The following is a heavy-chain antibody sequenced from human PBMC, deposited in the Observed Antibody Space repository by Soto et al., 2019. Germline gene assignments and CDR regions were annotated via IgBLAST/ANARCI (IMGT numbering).Heavy chain of an antibody. Sequence: QVQLQQWGAGLLKPSETLSLTCAVYGGSFSGYNWPWIRHPPGTGREWFGEINHSGGTNYNPSFKXXVTISVDTSKNQFSLKLTSVTAADTAVYYCARDKITGLFDYWGQGTLVTVSS. V-gene: IGHV4-34*01. CDR2: INHSGGT. J-gene: IGHJ4*02. D-gene: IGHD2-8*02. CDR3: ARDKITGLFDY. CDR1: GGSFSGYN.